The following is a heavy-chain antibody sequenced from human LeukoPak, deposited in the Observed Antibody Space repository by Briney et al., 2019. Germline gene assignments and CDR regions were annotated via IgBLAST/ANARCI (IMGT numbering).Heavy chain of an antibody. CDR3: VRIRGLGLFDY. V-gene: IGHV6-1*01. Sequence: SQTLSLTCAISGDSVSNNRASWGWIRKSPSRGLEWLGRTYYRSQWFDDYAPSLRSRITINPDTSKNQFSLQLTSVTPEDTAVYYCVRIRGLGLFDYWGQGTPVTVSS. J-gene: IGHJ4*02. CDR1: GDSVSNNRAS. CDR2: TYYRSQWFD. D-gene: IGHD1-26*01.